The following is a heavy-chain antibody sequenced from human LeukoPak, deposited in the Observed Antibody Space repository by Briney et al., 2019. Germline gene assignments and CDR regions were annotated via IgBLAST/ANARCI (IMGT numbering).Heavy chain of an antibody. V-gene: IGHV1-58*01. D-gene: IGHD3-22*01. CDR3: AADLGPGNSGYSSPIDY. J-gene: IGHJ4*02. CDR2: IVVGSGNT. CDR1: GFTFTSSA. Sequence: SVKVSCKASGFTFTSSAVQWVRQARGQRLEWIGWIVVGSGNTNYAQKFQERVTITRDMSTSTAYMELSSLRSEDTAVYHCAADLGPGNSGYSSPIDYWGQGTLVTVSS.